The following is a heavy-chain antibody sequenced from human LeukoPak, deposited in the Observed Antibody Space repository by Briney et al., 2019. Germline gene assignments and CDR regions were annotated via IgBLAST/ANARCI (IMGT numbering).Heavy chain of an antibody. J-gene: IGHJ4*02. CDR1: GGSISSYY. CDR2: IYYSGST. D-gene: IGHD3-22*01. Sequence: SETLSLTCTVSGGSISSYYWSWIRQPPGKGLEWIGYIYYSGSTNYNPSLKSRVTISVDTSKNQFSLKLSSVTAADTAVYYCAKDRSLWMIVAPPDYWGQGTLVTVSS. V-gene: IGHV4-59*01. CDR3: AKDRSLWMIVAPPDY.